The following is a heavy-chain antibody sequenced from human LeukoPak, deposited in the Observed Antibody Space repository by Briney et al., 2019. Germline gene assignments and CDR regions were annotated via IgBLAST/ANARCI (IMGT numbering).Heavy chain of an antibody. V-gene: IGHV4-34*01. D-gene: IGHD3-22*01. J-gene: IGHJ4*02. CDR2: INHSGST. CDR1: GGSFSGYY. CDR3: ARGPYYYDSSGWNY. Sequence: SETLSLTCAVYGGSFSGYYWSWIRQAPGKGLEWIGEINHSGSTNYNPSLKSRVTISVDTSKNQFSLKLSSVTAADTAVYYCARGPYYYDSSGWNYWGQGTLVTVSS.